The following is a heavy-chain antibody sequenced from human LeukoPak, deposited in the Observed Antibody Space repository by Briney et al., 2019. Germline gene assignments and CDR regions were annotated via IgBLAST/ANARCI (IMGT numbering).Heavy chain of an antibody. J-gene: IGHJ6*02. V-gene: IGHV3-15*07. CDR3: TTHYNHLRFLEWLPWGYYYYYGMDV. CDR1: GFTVDTYW. D-gene: IGHD3-3*01. CDR2: IKSKTDGGTT. Sequence: GGSLRLSCVASGFTVDTYWMNWVRQAPGKGLEWVGRIKSKTDGGTTDYAAPVKGRFTISRDDSKNTLYLQMNSLKTEDTAVYYCTTHYNHLRFLEWLPWGYYYYYGMDVWGQGTTVTVSS.